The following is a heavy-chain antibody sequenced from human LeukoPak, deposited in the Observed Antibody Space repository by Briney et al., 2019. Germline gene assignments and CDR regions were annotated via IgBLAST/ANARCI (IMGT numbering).Heavy chain of an antibody. CDR1: GGSISSYY. J-gene: IGHJ4*02. CDR3: ASSSSWYDFDY. V-gene: IGHV4-59*01. Sequence: SETLSLTCTVSGGSISSYYWIWIRQRPGKGLEWIGYIYYSGSTNYNPSLKSRVTISVDTSKNQFSLKLSSVTAADTAVYYCASSSSWYDFDYWSQGTLVTVSS. CDR2: IYYSGST. D-gene: IGHD6-13*01.